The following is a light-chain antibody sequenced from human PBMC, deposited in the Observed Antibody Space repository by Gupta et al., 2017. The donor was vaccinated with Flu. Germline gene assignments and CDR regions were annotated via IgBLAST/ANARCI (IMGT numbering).Light chain of an antibody. Sequence: SYELTQPPSVSVSPGQTARITCSGDALPSQYAFWYQQKSGQAPVLVIYKDTERPSGIPERFSGSSSGTTVTLTISGVQAEDEADYYCDSGDSTVTSLVFGGGTKLTVL. V-gene: IGLV3-25*02. J-gene: IGLJ3*02. CDR2: KDT. CDR3: DSGDSTVTSLV. CDR1: ALPSQY.